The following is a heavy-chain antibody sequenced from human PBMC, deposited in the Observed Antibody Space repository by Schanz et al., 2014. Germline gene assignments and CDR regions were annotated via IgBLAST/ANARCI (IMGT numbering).Heavy chain of an antibody. CDR2: IRYDGINK. CDR3: AKEWSPSF. Sequence: QVELVESGGGVVQPGRSLRLSCAASGFTFSRHAMHWVRQAAGKGIVWVTYIRYDGINKYYADSVKGRFTVSRDNAKSTLFLQMDSLRPEDTAIYYCAKEWSPSFWGQGTLVTVAS. CDR1: GFTFSRHA. V-gene: IGHV3-30*02. D-gene: IGHD1-26*01. J-gene: IGHJ4*02.